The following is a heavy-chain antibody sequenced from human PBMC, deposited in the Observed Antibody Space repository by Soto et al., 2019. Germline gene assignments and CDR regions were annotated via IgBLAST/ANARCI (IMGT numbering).Heavy chain of an antibody. Sequence: ASETLSLTCTVSGASMNSYHWSWIRQPAGKGLEWIGHIHSSGSTNYNPYHKSRVTMSVDTSKNQFPLRLMYLTAADTAVYCCARDQGVAAAGITWFDPWGQGSLVTVSS. CDR3: ARDQGVAAAGITWFDP. CDR2: IHSSGST. V-gene: IGHV4-4*07. CDR1: GASMNSYH. D-gene: IGHD6-13*01. J-gene: IGHJ5*02.